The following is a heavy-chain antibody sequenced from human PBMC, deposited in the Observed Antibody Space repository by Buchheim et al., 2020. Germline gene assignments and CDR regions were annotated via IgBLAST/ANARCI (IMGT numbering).Heavy chain of an antibody. CDR3: ARDATYCSGGSCYDNFDY. V-gene: IGHV4-59*01. J-gene: IGHJ4*02. CDR2: IYYSGST. D-gene: IGHD2-15*01. Sequence: QVQLQESGPGLVKPSETLSLTCTVSGGSISSYYWSWIRQPPGKGLEWIGYIYYSGSTNYNPSLKSRVTISVDTSKNQFSLKLSSVTAADTAVYYCARDATYCSGGSCYDNFDYWGQGTL. CDR1: GGSISSYY.